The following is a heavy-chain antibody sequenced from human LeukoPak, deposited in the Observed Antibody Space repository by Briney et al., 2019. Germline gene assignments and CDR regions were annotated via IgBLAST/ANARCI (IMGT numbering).Heavy chain of an antibody. D-gene: IGHD3-22*01. CDR1: GFTFSSYA. Sequence: GGSLRLSCAASGFTFSSYAMSWVRQAPGKGLEWVSAISGSGGGTYYADSVKGRFTISRDNSKNTLYLQMNSLRAEDTAVYYCAKSRGMDYYDSSGYYPFDYWGQGTLVTVSS. J-gene: IGHJ4*02. CDR3: AKSRGMDYYDSSGYYPFDY. CDR2: ISGSGGGT. V-gene: IGHV3-23*01.